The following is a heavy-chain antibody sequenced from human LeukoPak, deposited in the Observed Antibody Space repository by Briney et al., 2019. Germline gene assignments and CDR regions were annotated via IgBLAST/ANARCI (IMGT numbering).Heavy chain of an antibody. CDR3: ARRSSSWEYFDY. CDR1: GFTFSNYA. D-gene: IGHD6-13*01. CDR2: ISYDGSNK. Sequence: GGSLRLSCAASGFTFSNYALHWVRQAPGQGLEWMAIISYDGSNKYYADSVKGRFTISRDNSRNTLYLQMNSLRAEDTAVYYCARRSSSWEYFDYWGQGTLVTVSS. V-gene: IGHV3-30-3*01. J-gene: IGHJ4*02.